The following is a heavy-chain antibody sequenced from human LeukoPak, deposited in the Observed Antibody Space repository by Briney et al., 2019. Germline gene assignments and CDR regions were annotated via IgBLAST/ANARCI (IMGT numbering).Heavy chain of an antibody. CDR2: ISYDGSNK. CDR1: GFTFSSYA. J-gene: IGHJ3*02. Sequence: GGSLRLSCAASGFTFSSYAMHWVRQAPGKGLEWVALISYDGSNKYYADSVKGRFTISRDNSKNTLYLQMNSLRAEDTAVYYCAKDMSGAFDIWGQGTMVTVSS. CDR3: AKDMSGAFDI. D-gene: IGHD3-10*02. V-gene: IGHV3-30*04.